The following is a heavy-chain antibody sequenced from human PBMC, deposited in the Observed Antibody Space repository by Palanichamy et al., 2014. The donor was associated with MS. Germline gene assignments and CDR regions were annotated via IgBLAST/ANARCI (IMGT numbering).Heavy chain of an antibody. D-gene: IGHD3-10*01. CDR1: GGSISSGSYY. V-gene: IGHV4-61*02. CDR2: IYTSGST. CDR3: ARELVRTNYYYYYYMDV. J-gene: IGHJ6*03. Sequence: VQLQESGPGLVKPSQTLSLTCTVSGGSISSGSYYWSWIRQPAGKGLEWIGRIYTSGSTNYNPSLKSRVTISVDTSKNQFSLKLSSVTAADTAVYYCARELVRTNYYYYYYMDVWGKGTTVTVSS.